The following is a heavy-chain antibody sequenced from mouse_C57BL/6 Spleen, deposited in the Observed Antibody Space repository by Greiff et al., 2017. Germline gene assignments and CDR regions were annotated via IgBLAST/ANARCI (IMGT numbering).Heavy chain of an antibody. CDR2: IYPGNSDT. Sequence: DVKLQESGTVLARPGASVKMSCKTSGYTFTSYWMHWVKQRPGQGLEWIGAIYPGNSDTSYNQKFKGKGKLTAVTSASTAYMELSSLTNEDSAVYYCTREHYALFAYWGQGTLVTVSA. D-gene: IGHD1-1*02. V-gene: IGHV1-5*01. CDR3: TREHYALFAY. CDR1: GYTFTSYW. J-gene: IGHJ3*01.